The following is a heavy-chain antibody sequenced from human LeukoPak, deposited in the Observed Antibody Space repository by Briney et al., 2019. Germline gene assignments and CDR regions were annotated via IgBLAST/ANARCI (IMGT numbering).Heavy chain of an antibody. D-gene: IGHD2-2*01. CDR1: GRSISSYY. V-gene: IGHV4-59*01. Sequence: SETLSLTCTVSGRSISSYYWSWVRQPPGKGLEWIGYIYYSGSTNYNPSLKSPNYNPSLKSRVTISVDTSKKQFSLKLSSVTAADTAVYYCARGTYYCSSTSCYEGWFDPWGQGTLVTVSS. CDR3: ARGTYYCSSTSCYEGWFDP. J-gene: IGHJ5*02. CDR2: IYYSGSTNYNPSLKSP.